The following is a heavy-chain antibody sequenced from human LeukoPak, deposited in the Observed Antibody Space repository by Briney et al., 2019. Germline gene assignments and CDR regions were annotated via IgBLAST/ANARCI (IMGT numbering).Heavy chain of an antibody. CDR3: AKARPFMTTMTTTPS. V-gene: IGHV3-53*05. Sequence: GGSLRLSCAASGLTVSSNYMCWVRQAPGRGLEWVADVYREGGAGGTNYAGSVKGRFTISRDNSKDTLYLQLNSLRADDTAVYYCAKARPFMTTMTTTPSWGQGTQVTVSS. CDR2: VYREGGAGGT. J-gene: IGHJ5*02. D-gene: IGHD4-17*01. CDR1: GLTVSSNY.